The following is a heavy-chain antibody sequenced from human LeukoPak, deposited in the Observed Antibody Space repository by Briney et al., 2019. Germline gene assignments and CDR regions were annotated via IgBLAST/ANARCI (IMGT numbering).Heavy chain of an antibody. Sequence: ASVKVSCKASGYTFTSYGISWVRQAPGQGLEWMGWISAYNGNTNYAQKLQGRVTMTTDTSTDTAYMELSSLRSEDTAVYYCATESGTAMVNYYGMDVWGQGTTVTVSS. J-gene: IGHJ6*02. D-gene: IGHD5-18*01. V-gene: IGHV1-18*01. CDR2: ISAYNGNT. CDR3: ATESGTAMVNYYGMDV. CDR1: GYTFTSYG.